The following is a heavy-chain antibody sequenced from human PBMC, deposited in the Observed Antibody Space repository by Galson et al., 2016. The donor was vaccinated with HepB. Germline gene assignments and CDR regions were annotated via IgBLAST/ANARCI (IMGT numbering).Heavy chain of an antibody. CDR1: GYTFTNFG. D-gene: IGHD3-10*01. V-gene: IGHV1-18*01. CDR3: ARNVFPSIPMVREFDY. CDR2: ISAYSGNT. J-gene: IGHJ4*02. Sequence: SVKVSCKASGYTFTNFGISWVRQAAGQGLEWLGWISAYSGNTNYAQSLPDRVTMTTDTSTTTAYMELRSLSSDDTAAYYCARNVFPSIPMVREFDYWGQGTLVTVSS.